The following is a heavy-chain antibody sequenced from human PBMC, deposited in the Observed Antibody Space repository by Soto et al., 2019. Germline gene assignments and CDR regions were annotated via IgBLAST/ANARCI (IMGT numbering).Heavy chain of an antibody. D-gene: IGHD1-20*01. CDR2: IYYRGST. Sequence: SETLSLTCTVSGASISDYHWSWIRQPPGKGLEWIGYIYYRGSTNYNPSLKSRVTISVDTSKNQFSLKLSSETAADTAVYYCARGGYNWNDVTDYWGQGTLVTVSS. J-gene: IGHJ4*02. V-gene: IGHV4-59*01. CDR3: ARGGYNWNDVTDY. CDR1: GASISDYH.